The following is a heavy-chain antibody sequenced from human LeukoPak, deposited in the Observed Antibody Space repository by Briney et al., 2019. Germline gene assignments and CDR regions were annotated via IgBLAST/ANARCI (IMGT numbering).Heavy chain of an antibody. J-gene: IGHJ4*02. V-gene: IGHV1-8*03. Sequence: GASVKVSCKASGYTFTGYYMHWVRQATGQGLEWMGWMNPNSGNTGYAQKFQGRVTITRNTSISTAYMELRSLRSDDTAVYYCARDGAYVDYWGQGTLVTVSS. CDR1: GYTFTGYY. D-gene: IGHD2-2*01. CDR3: ARDGAYVDY. CDR2: MNPNSGNT.